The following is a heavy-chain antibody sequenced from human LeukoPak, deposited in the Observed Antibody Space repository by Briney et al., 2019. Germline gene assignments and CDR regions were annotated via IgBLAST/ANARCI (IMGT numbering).Heavy chain of an antibody. CDR2: INPNSGGT. V-gene: IGHV1-2*02. D-gene: IGHD4-17*01. CDR3: ARDRVHGYGDYDY. Sequence: APVKVSCKASGYTFTGYYMHWVRQAPGQGLEWMGWINPNSGGTNYAQKFQGRVTMTRDTSISTAYMELSRLRSDDTAVYYCARDRVHGYGDYDYWGQGTLVTVSS. CDR1: GYTFTGYY. J-gene: IGHJ4*02.